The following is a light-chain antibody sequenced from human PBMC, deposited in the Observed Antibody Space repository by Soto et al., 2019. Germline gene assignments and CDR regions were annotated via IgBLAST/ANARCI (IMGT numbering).Light chain of an antibody. CDR2: EVN. CDR3: SSFRSGTILV. Sequence: QSALTQPASVSGSPGQTVTISCTGRRSDIGDSNFISWYQHSPGKAPSLLIYEVNNRPSGVCRRFSGSKAGNTASLTISGLLDDDEADYFCSSFRSGTILVYGSGTKVT. CDR1: RSDIGDSNF. J-gene: IGLJ1*01. V-gene: IGLV2-14*01.